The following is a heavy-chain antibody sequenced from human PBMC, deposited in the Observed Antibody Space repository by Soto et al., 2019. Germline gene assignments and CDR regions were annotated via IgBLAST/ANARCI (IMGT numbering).Heavy chain of an antibody. D-gene: IGHD6-19*01. Sequence: SETLSLTCTVSGGSSGAYFWNWVRQPPGKGLEWIGNIYYTGATSYNPSLESRVTISLDTSKNQFSLRLSSVTAADTAVYYCARPSVPATRGPLDYWGQGALVTVS. V-gene: IGHV4-59*01. CDR1: GGSSGAYF. J-gene: IGHJ4*02. CDR2: IYYTGAT. CDR3: ARPSVPATRGPLDY.